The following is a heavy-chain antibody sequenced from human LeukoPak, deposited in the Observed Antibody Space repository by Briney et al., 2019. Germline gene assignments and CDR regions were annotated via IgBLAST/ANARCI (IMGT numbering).Heavy chain of an antibody. J-gene: IGHJ3*02. CDR1: GFTVSSNY. CDR2: IYSGGST. V-gene: IGHV3-53*01. Sequence: GGSLRLSCAASGFTVSSNYMSWVRQAPGKGLEWVSVIYSGGSTYYADSVKGRFTISRDNSKNTLYLQMNSLRAEDTAVYYCGVVDTALHDAFGIWGQGTMVTVSS. CDR3: GVVDTALHDAFGI. D-gene: IGHD5-18*01.